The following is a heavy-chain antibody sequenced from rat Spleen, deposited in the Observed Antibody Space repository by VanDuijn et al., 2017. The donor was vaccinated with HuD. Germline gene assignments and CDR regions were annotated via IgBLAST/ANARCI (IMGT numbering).Heavy chain of an antibody. CDR2: ISYEGSST. Sequence: EVQLVESGGGLVQPGRSLKLSCAVLGFTFSDYYMAWVRQAPKKGLEWVASISYEGSSTYYGDSVKGRFTISRDNAKSTLYLQMDSLRSEDTATYYCARHYGGYSEYVMDAWGQGASVTVSS. CDR1: GFTFSDYY. CDR3: ARHYGGYSEYVMDA. V-gene: IGHV5-22*01. D-gene: IGHD1-11*01. J-gene: IGHJ4*01.